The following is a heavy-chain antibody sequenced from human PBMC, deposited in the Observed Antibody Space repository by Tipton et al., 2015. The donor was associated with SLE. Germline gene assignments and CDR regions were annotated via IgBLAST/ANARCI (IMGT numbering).Heavy chain of an antibody. CDR2: TTHSGKT. Sequence: TLSLTCAVYRGSFSGYYWSWIRRPPGKGLEWIGETTHSGKTNYNPSLKSRVTISADTSKNLFSLELRSVTAADTALFYCVRVGDVNVVPGRSDRHFDYWGQGILVTVSS. J-gene: IGHJ4*02. CDR3: VRVGDVNVVPGRSDRHFDY. V-gene: IGHV4-34*01. CDR1: RGSFSGYY. D-gene: IGHD2-21*02.